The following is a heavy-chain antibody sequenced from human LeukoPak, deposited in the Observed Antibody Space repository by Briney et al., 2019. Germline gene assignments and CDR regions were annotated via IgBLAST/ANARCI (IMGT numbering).Heavy chain of an antibody. CDR2: IKTNADGEPT. J-gene: IGHJ4*02. Sequence: GGSLRLSCVSSGFTFANVWMNWVRQAPGKDLEWVGRIKTNADGEPTDYAAPVEGRFVISRDDSKKTLYLEMNSLRVDDTALYFCTTGIDDGGGYWGQGTMVTVSS. D-gene: IGHD1-1*01. CDR3: TTGIDDGGGY. CDR1: GFTFANVW. V-gene: IGHV3-15*07.